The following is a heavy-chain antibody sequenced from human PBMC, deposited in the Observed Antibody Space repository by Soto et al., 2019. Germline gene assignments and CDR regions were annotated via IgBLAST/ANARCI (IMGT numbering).Heavy chain of an antibody. CDR2: IKHDGSEK. CDR1: GFTFSSYW. V-gene: IGHV3-7*05. J-gene: IGHJ4*02. D-gene: IGHD6-19*01. Sequence: EVQLVESGGGLVQTGGSLRLSCAASGFTFSSYWMSWVRQAPGRGLEWVANIKHDGSEKYYVDSVKGRFTITRDNGKNSVFLQMNSLRAEDTAVYYCAREDVLAGTYFAYWGQGTLVTVSS. CDR3: AREDVLAGTYFAY.